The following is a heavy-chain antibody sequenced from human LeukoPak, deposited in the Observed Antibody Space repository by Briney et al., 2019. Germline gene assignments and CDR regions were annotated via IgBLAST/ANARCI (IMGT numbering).Heavy chain of an antibody. CDR2: IGISSGNT. J-gene: IGHJ4*02. V-gene: IGHV3-48*01. CDR1: GFTLSDYS. Sequence: GGSLRLSCAASGFTLSDYSMNWVRQAPGKGLEWISYIGISSGNTKYADSVKGRFTISGDKAKNSLYLQMNSLRVEDTAVYYCARDYKYAFDYWGQGTLVTVSS. CDR3: ARDYKYAFDY. D-gene: IGHD5-24*01.